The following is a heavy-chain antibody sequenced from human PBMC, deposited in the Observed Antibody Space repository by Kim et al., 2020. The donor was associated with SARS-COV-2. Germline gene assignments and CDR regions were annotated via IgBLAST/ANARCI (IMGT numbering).Heavy chain of an antibody. CDR2: INHSGST. Sequence: SETLSLTCAVYGGSFSNYYWSWIRQPPGRGLEWIGEINHSGSTNYNPSLKSRVTISVETSKNQFSLKLTSVTAADTAVYFCARGRRYVDPYYDFWSGYSLSVNYYMDVWGQGATVTVSS. V-gene: IGHV4-34*01. CDR3: ARGRRYVDPYYDFWSGYSLSVNYYMDV. J-gene: IGHJ6*02. D-gene: IGHD3-3*01. CDR1: GGSFSNYY.